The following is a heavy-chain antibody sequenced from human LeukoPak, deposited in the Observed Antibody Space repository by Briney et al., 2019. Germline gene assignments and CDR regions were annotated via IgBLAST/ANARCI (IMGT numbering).Heavy chain of an antibody. J-gene: IGHJ6*02. D-gene: IGHD1-7*01. CDR3: ARGPRTGTAFYYYGMDV. V-gene: IGHV3-30*04. CDR2: IPYDGRKK. CDR1: GFTFSSYA. Sequence: GGSLRLSCVAYGFTFSSYAMHWVRQAPGKGPEWVAIIPYDGRKKYYADSVKGRFTRSRDYSKNTLDEQINSLGAEDTAVYGCARGPRTGTAFYYYGMDVWGQRPTVTVSS.